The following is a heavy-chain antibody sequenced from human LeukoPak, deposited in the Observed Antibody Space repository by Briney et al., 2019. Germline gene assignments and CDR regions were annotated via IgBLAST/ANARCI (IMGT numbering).Heavy chain of an antibody. Sequence: GGSLRLSCAASGFTFSSYWMSWVRKAPGKGRDGLANIKQDGSKKYYVGSVKGRLTISRDNAKNSLYLQMNSLTAEDTAVCYCARLVPTAFFDYCGQGNLVTASS. J-gene: IGHJ4*02. D-gene: IGHD2-2*01. CDR3: ARLVPTAFFDY. CDR2: IKQDGSKK. CDR1: GFTFSSYW. V-gene: IGHV3-7*01.